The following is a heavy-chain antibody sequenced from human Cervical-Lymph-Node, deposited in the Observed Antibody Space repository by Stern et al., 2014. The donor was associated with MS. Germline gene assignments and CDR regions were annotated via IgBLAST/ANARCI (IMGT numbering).Heavy chain of an antibody. CDR2: IKQDGSEK. Sequence: EVQLVESGGGLVQPGGSLRLSCAASGFPFSSYWMSWVRQAPGKGLEWVANIKQDGSEKYYVDSVKGLFTISRDNAKNSLYLQMNSLRAEDTAVYYCARLLFRSPSDWGQGTLVTVSS. CDR1: GFPFSSYW. J-gene: IGHJ4*02. V-gene: IGHV3-7*03. CDR3: ARLLFRSPSD. D-gene: IGHD3-3*01.